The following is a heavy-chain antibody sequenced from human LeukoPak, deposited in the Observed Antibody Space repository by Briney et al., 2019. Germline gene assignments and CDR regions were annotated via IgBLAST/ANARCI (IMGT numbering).Heavy chain of an antibody. CDR1: GFTFSSHS. Sequence: GGSLRLSCAGSGFTFSSHSMAWVRQAPGKGLEWVSSISSNGGDIYYTDSVKGRFTISRDNSKNTLHLQMNSLRAEDTAVYYCAKGSIAVAGTIDYWGQGTLVTVSS. CDR2: ISSNGGDI. V-gene: IGHV3-23*01. CDR3: AKGSIAVAGTIDY. J-gene: IGHJ4*02. D-gene: IGHD6-19*01.